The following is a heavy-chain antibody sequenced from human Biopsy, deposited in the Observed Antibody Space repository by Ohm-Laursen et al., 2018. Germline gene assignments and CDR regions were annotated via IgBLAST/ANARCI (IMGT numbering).Heavy chain of an antibody. CDR3: VRDGKRWEFSTYFSWHFDR. V-gene: IGHV3-30*03. D-gene: IGHD2/OR15-2a*01. CDR2: ISYDGSGE. J-gene: IGHJ2*01. CDR1: GFTFTSYA. Sequence: SLRLSCAASGFTFTSYAMHWVRQAPGKGLEWVAVISYDGSGEYYADSLQGRFIISRDNPKNTVDLQMNSLRAEDTAVYFCVRDGKRWEFSTYFSWHFDRWGRGALVTVSS.